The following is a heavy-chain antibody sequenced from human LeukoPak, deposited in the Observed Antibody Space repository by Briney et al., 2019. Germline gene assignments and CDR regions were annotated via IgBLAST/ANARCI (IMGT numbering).Heavy chain of an antibody. V-gene: IGHV3-33*06. J-gene: IGHJ4*02. Sequence: GRSLRLSXAASGFTFSSYGMHWVRQAPGKGLEWVAVIWYDGSNKYYADSVKGRFTISRDNSKNTLYLQMNSLRAEDTAVYYCAKDPDSDYGDYFGFFDYWGQGTLVTVSS. D-gene: IGHD4-17*01. CDR3: AKDPDSDYGDYFGFFDY. CDR1: GFTFSSYG. CDR2: IWYDGSNK.